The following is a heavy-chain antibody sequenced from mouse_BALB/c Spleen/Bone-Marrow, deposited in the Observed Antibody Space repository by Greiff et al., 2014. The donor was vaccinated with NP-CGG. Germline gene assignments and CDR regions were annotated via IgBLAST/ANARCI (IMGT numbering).Heavy chain of an antibody. CDR2: ISTYYGDA. CDR3: ARGGSTMITTFAY. D-gene: IGHD2-4*01. CDR1: GYTFTDYA. Sequence: VQLQQSGAELVRPGVSVNISCKGSGYTFTDYAMHWVKQSHAKSLEWIGVISTYYGDASYNQKFKGKATMTVDKSSSTAYMELARLTSEDSAIYYCARGGSTMITTFAYWGQGTLVTVSA. V-gene: IGHV1S137*01. J-gene: IGHJ3*01.